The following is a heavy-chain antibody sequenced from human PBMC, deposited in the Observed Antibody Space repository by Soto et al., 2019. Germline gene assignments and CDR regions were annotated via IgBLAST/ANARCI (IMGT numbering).Heavy chain of an antibody. Sequence: ASVKVSCKASGYTFTSYAMHWVRQAPGQRLEWMGWINAGNGNTKYSQKFQGRVTITRDTSASTAYMELSSLRSEDTATYYCARGLSIAAAGTDYYYGMDVWGQGTTVTVSS. CDR2: INAGNGNT. J-gene: IGHJ6*02. D-gene: IGHD6-13*01. CDR3: ARGLSIAAAGTDYYYGMDV. V-gene: IGHV1-3*01. CDR1: GYTFTSYA.